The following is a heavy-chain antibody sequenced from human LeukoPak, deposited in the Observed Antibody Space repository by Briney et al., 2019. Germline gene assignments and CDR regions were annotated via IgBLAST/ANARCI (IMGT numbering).Heavy chain of an antibody. CDR2: ITPSSTYI. J-gene: IGHJ4*02. V-gene: IGHV3-21*01. Sequence: GGSLRLSCAASGVTFSNSDMEWVRQAPGKGLEWVSSITPSSTYIYYAESMRGRFTVSRDNAKNSLYLQMNSLTAEDTAVYYCARNLNSPIAVAGSDYWGQGTLVTVSS. D-gene: IGHD6-19*01. CDR3: ARNLNSPIAVAGSDY. CDR1: GVTFSNSD.